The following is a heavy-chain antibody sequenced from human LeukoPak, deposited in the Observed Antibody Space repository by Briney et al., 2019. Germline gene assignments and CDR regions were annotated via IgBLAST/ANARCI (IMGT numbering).Heavy chain of an antibody. D-gene: IGHD1-26*01. V-gene: IGHV4-59*05. Sequence: SETLSLTCTVSGGSISSYYWSWIRQPPGKGLEWIGSIYSSVSTYYNPSLKSRVTISVDTSKNQFSLRLSSVTAADTALYYCAYSGSYGHLGYWGQGIPVTVSS. J-gene: IGHJ4*02. CDR3: AYSGSYGHLGY. CDR2: IYSSVST. CDR1: GGSISSYY.